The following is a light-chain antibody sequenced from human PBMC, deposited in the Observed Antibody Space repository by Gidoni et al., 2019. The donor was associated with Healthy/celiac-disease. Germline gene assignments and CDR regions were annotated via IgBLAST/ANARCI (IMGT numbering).Light chain of an antibody. CDR2: WAS. CDR1: KSVLYSSNNKSY. Sequence: DIVMTPSPDSLAVSLGERATINFKSSKSVLYSSNNKSYLAWYQQKPGQPPKLLIYWASTRESGVPDRFSGSGSGTDFTLTISSLQAEDVAVYYCQQYYSTPHTFGQGTKLEIK. V-gene: IGKV4-1*01. CDR3: QQYYSTPHT. J-gene: IGKJ2*01.